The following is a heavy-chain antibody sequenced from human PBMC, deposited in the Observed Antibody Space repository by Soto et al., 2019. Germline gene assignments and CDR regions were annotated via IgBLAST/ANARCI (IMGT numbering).Heavy chain of an antibody. V-gene: IGHV3-33*05. Sequence: QVQLVESGGGVVQPGQSLTLSCAASGFTFRNYGMHWVRQPPGKGLEWVALISRDGSRQFYRDSVRGRWSISRDNNRNTLRLQMDGLGAEDAAVDYCVRDDDGGPDAFNVWGLGTMVTVTS. CDR3: VRDDDGGPDAFNV. CDR2: ISRDGSRQ. D-gene: IGHD3-16*01. J-gene: IGHJ3*01. CDR1: GFTFRNYG.